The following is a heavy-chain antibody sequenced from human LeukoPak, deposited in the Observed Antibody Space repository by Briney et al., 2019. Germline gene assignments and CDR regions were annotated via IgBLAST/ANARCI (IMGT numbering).Heavy chain of an antibody. CDR2: TCYRSKWYI. Sequence: PSQTLSLTCAISGDSVSSNSAAWSWIRQSPSRGLEWLGRTCYRSKWYIDYAVSVRSRITINPDTSKNQFSLQLNSVTPEDTAVYYCARDLTGDTRYFDYLGQGTLVTVSS. CDR1: GDSVSSNSAA. CDR3: ARDLTGDTRYFDY. D-gene: IGHD7-27*01. V-gene: IGHV6-1*01. J-gene: IGHJ4*02.